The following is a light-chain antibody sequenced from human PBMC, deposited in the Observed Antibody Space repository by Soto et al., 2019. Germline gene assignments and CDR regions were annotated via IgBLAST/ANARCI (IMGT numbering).Light chain of an antibody. J-gene: IGKJ5*01. CDR1: QSISNW. Sequence: IEVTQSPSTLTASVGGSVTITFRASQSISNWLAWYQQKPGTAPKVLIYHASNLQSGVPSRFSGGGSGTEFTLSISSLQPDDFATYYCQQYNTYSTFGQGTRLEIK. V-gene: IGKV1-5*01. CDR2: HAS. CDR3: QQYNTYST.